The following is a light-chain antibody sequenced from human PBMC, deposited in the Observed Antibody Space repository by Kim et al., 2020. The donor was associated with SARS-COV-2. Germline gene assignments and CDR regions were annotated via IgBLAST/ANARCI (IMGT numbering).Light chain of an antibody. CDR3: QHYGISPNS. CDR2: GAS. J-gene: IGKJ2*03. Sequence: LSAGERASPSCRARQPVTHNYSALYQQKPGQTPRRRIYGASSRVTGIPDRYSGSGSGTDFTLIISRLEPEDFAVYYCQHYGISPNSFGQGTKLEI. CDR1: QPVTHNY. V-gene: IGKV3-20*01.